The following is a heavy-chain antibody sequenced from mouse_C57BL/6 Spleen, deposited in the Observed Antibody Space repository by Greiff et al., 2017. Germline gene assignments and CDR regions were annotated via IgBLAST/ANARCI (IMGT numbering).Heavy chain of an antibody. CDR3: ARVYYYGSSFDY. CDR2: ISYDGSN. J-gene: IGHJ2*01. Sequence: VQLKESGPGLVKPSQSLSLTCSVTGYSITSGYYWNWIRQFPGNKLEWMGYISYDGSNNYNPSLKNRISITRDTSKNQFFLKLNSVTTEDTATYYCARVYYYGSSFDYWGQGTTLTVSS. D-gene: IGHD1-1*01. CDR1: GYSITSGYY. V-gene: IGHV3-6*01.